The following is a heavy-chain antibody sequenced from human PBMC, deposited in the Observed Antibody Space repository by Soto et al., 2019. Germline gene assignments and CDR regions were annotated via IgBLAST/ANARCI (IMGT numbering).Heavy chain of an antibody. J-gene: IGHJ4*02. CDR1: GFTFSSYA. Sequence: GGSLRLSCAASGFTFSSYAMSWVRQAPGKGLEWVSAISGSGGSTYYADSAKGRSTISRDNSKNALYLQMNSLRAEDTAVYYGAKVPQTGTLPAYFDYWGQGTLVTVSS. V-gene: IGHV3-23*01. CDR2: ISGSGGST. D-gene: IGHD1-7*01. CDR3: AKVPQTGTLPAYFDY.